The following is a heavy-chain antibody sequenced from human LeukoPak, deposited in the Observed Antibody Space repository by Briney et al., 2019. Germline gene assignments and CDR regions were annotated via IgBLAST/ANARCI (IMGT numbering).Heavy chain of an antibody. Sequence: GGSLRLSCAASGFTFSSYAMHWVRQAPGKGLEWVAVISYDGSNKYYADSVKGRFTISRDNSKNTLYLQMNSLRAEDTAVYYCARVGYSGSYRGSQIDYWGQGTLVTVSS. J-gene: IGHJ4*02. V-gene: IGHV3-30*04. CDR1: GFTFSSYA. CDR2: ISYDGSNK. D-gene: IGHD1-26*01. CDR3: ARVGYSGSYRGSQIDY.